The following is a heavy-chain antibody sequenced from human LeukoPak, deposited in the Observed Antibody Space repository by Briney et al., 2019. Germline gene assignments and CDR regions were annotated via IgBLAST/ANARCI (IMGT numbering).Heavy chain of an antibody. Sequence: SQTLSLTCTVSGGSISSGSYYWSWIRQPAGKGLEGIGRIYTSGSTNYNPSLKSRVTISVDTSKNQFSLKLSSVTAADTAVYYCARVLADDYGDFIDYWGQGTLVTVSS. D-gene: IGHD4-17*01. CDR1: GGSISSGSYY. CDR2: IYTSGST. V-gene: IGHV4-61*02. CDR3: ARVLADDYGDFIDY. J-gene: IGHJ4*02.